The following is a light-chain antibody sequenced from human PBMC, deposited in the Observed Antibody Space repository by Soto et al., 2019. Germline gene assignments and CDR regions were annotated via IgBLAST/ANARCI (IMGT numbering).Light chain of an antibody. J-gene: IGKJ2*01. CDR3: QLYGSSRRFT. V-gene: IGKV3-20*01. CDR2: GAS. CDR1: QSVSGTY. Sequence: DIVLTQSPCTLSWSPGERATLSCRASQSVSGTYLAWYQQKPGQAPRVLIYGASSRVAGIQDRFSGSGSGTDFTLTISRLEPEDFAVYYCQLYGSSRRFTFGQGTKLEIK.